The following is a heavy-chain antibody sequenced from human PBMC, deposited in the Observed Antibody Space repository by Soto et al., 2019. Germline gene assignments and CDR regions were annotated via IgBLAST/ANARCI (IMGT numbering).Heavy chain of an antibody. D-gene: IGHD2-15*01. J-gene: IGHJ4*02. CDR1: GFSLSASGVG. CDR3: AHTLYRCSGNSCYTPLDY. V-gene: IGHV2-5*02. Sequence: QITLKESGPTLVKPTQTLTLTCTFSGFSLSASGVGVDWIRQPPGKALEWLALIYCDDDKRYSPSLKSRLTITKDTSKNQVVLTMTNMGPEDTGTYYCAHTLYRCSGNSCYTPLDYWGQGTLVTVSS. CDR2: IYCDDDK.